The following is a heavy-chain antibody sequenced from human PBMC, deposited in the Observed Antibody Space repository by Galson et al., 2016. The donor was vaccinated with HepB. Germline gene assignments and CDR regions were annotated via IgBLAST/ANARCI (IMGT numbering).Heavy chain of an antibody. J-gene: IGHJ5*01. Sequence: SLRLSCAASGFTFSTSAMHWVRQAPGKGLEWVAVISYDGSYKYYGESVKARFTISRDNSKNTVYLQMNSLRGDDTAVYYCAKGGDNFDWFDSWGQGTLVTVSS. CDR1: GFTFSTSA. D-gene: IGHD4-17*01. V-gene: IGHV3-30*18. CDR2: ISYDGSYK. CDR3: AKGGDNFDWFDS.